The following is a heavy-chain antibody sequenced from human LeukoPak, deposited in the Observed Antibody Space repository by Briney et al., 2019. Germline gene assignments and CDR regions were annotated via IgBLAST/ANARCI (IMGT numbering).Heavy chain of an antibody. V-gene: IGHV1-8*03. J-gene: IGHJ6*03. Sequence: GASVKVSCKASGGTFSSYAINWVRQATGQGLVWMGWMNPNSGNTGYAQKFQGRVTITRNTSISTAYMELSSLRSEDTAVYYCARGISPFDWLGYYYYYMDVWGKGTTVTVSS. CDR2: MNPNSGNT. CDR1: GGTFSSYA. D-gene: IGHD3-9*01. CDR3: ARGISPFDWLGYYYYYMDV.